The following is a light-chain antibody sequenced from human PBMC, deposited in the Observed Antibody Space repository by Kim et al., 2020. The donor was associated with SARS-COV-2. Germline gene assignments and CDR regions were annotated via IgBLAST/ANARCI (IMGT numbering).Light chain of an antibody. J-gene: IGKJ1*01. CDR2: DAS. CDR1: QTLTYT. Sequence: EIVMTQSPATLSVSPGERATLSCRASQTLTYTLAWYQQRPRQAPRLIIYDASTRATGIPARFSGSGSGTEFTLTISSLQSEDFAVYYCQQYNKWPRTFGQGTKVDIK. CDR3: QQYNKWPRT. V-gene: IGKV3-15*01.